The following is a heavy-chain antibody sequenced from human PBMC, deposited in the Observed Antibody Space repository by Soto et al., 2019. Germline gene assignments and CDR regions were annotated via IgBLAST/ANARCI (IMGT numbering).Heavy chain of an antibody. Sequence: SETLSLTCSVSGGSISSYFKSWIRQAPGKGLEWIGCIYDSGDANYNPSLKSRVAISLDTSKNQFSLKLSSVTAADAAVYYCVSSRTAVFGDALDIWALGTMVTVSS. CDR1: GGSISSYF. CDR2: IYDSGDA. CDR3: VSSRTAVFGDALDI. J-gene: IGHJ3*02. D-gene: IGHD2-21*02. V-gene: IGHV4-59*03.